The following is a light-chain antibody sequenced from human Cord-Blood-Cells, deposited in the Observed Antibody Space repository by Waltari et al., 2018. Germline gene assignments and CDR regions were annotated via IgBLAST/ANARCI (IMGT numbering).Light chain of an antibody. CDR1: RSDVGGYNY. CDR3: SSYTSSSTLV. J-gene: IGLJ1*01. Sequence: QSALTQPASVSGSPGQSITISCTGTRSDVGGYNYAPWYQQHPGKAPKLMIYEVSNRPSGVSNRFSGSKSGNTASLTISGLQAEDEADYYCSSYTSSSTLVFGTGTKVTVL. V-gene: IGLV2-14*01. CDR2: EVS.